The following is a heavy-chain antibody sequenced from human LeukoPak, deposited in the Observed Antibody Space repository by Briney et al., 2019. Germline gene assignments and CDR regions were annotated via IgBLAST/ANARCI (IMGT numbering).Heavy chain of an antibody. CDR1: GFTFSTYF. CDR2: ISDGGDNT. Sequence: GGSLRLSCAASGFTFSTYFMSWVRQAPGKGLEWVSGISDGGDNTHYADSVKGRFTVSRDNSKNTLHLQMNSLRAEDTAVYYCAKGSGYDREFDYWGQGTLATVSS. J-gene: IGHJ4*02. CDR3: AKGSGYDREFDY. V-gene: IGHV3-23*01. D-gene: IGHD3-9*01.